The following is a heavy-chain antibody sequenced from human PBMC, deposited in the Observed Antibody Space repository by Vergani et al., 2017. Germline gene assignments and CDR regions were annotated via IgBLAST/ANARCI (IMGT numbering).Heavy chain of an antibody. D-gene: IGHD3-9*01. V-gene: IGHV4-39*07. CDR1: NDSVSNTFYY. J-gene: IGHJ4*02. CDR2: IYRTGRT. CDR3: ARRSGIVYDIFSGPQYFFDF. Sequence: QVQLQESGPGLVKPSETLSLTCTVSNDSVSNTFYYWGWIRQTPGKGLEWIGSIYRTGRTHFNPSLKSRVTISVDTSNNHFSLRLNSLTAADSAVYYCARRSGIVYDIFSGPQYFFDFWGQGTLVTVSS.